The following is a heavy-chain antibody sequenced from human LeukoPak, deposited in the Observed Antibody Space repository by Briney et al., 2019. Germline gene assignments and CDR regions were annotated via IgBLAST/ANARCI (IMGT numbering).Heavy chain of an antibody. V-gene: IGHV3-23*01. CDR3: AKPNYYDSSGYYGIVGHYDAFDI. CDR2: ISGSSGST. J-gene: IGHJ3*02. CDR1: GFTFSNYG. D-gene: IGHD3-22*01. Sequence: GGSLRLSCAASGFTFSNYGMSWVRQAPGKGLEWVSAISGSSGSTYYADSVKGRFTISRDNSKNTLFLQMNSLRAEDTAVYYCAKPNYYDSSGYYGIVGHYDAFDIWGQGTMVTVSS.